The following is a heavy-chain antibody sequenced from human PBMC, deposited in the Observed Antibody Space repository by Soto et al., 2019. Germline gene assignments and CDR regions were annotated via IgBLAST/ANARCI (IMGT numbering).Heavy chain of an antibody. D-gene: IGHD2-15*01. CDR3: AKDEVLVEVVARDYYGMDV. CDR2: ISSSSSSI. V-gene: IGHV3-48*01. J-gene: IGHJ6*02. CDR1: GLTFITYS. Sequence: GGSLRLPCAVSGLTFITYSMNRVLQAPGKGLEWVSYISSSSSSIYYADSMKGRFTISRDNSKNTLYLQMNNLRAEDTAMYYCAKDEVLVEVVARDYYGMDVRGQGTTVTVSS.